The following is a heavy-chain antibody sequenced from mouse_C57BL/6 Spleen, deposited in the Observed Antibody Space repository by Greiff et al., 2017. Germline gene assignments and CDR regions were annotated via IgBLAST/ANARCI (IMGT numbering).Heavy chain of an antibody. CDR2: IYPETGGT. V-gene: IGHV1-15*01. Sequence: VQLQQSGAELVRPGASVTLSCKASGYTFTDYEMHWVKQTPVHGLEWIGAIYPETGGTAYNQKFKGKAILTADKSSSTAYMELRSLTSEDSAVYYCTRYITTVVATDAMDYWGQGTSVTVSS. CDR1: GYTFTDYE. D-gene: IGHD1-1*01. CDR3: TRYITTVVATDAMDY. J-gene: IGHJ4*01.